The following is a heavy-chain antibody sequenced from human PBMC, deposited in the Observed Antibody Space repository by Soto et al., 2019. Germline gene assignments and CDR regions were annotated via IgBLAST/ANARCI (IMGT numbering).Heavy chain of an antibody. J-gene: IGHJ5*02. V-gene: IGHV2-5*02. Sequence: QITLKESGPTLVKPTQTLTLTCTFSGFSLTTRGVGVGWLRQPPGTALECLALIYWDDDKRYIPSLQSRLSITKDTSKNQVVLTMTNVDPLDTATYYCAHIPNYYQYDWFDPWGQGTLVSVSS. CDR1: GFSLTTRGVG. CDR3: AHIPNYYQYDWFDP. CDR2: IYWDDDK. D-gene: IGHD3-16*01.